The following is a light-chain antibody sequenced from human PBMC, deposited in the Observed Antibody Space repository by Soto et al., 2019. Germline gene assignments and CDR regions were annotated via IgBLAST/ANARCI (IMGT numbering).Light chain of an antibody. CDR2: DAF. J-gene: IGKJ5*01. CDR1: QSVSTY. V-gene: IGKV3-11*01. CDR3: HQRVNWPLSVT. Sequence: EVVLTQSPATLSLSPGERATLSCRASQSVSTYLNWYHEKPGPAPRLLIYDAFNRATGSPARFRGSGSGTDFTISISSLKLEDFAVYYCHQRVNWPLSVTFGQGTRLEIK.